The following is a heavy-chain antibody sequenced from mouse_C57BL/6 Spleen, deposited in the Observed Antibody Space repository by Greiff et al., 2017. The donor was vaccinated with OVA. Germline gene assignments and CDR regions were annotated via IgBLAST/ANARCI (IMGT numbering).Heavy chain of an antibody. CDR3: ARSPSTTVVAYYAMCY. Sequence: QVQLQQSGPELVKPGASVKISCTASGYAFSSSWMNWVKQRPGKGLEWIGRIYPGDGDTYYTGKFKGKATLTADKTSSTAYMQLSSLTSEDSAVYFWARSPSTTVVAYYAMCYRGQGASVTVS. D-gene: IGHD1-1*01. J-gene: IGHJ4*01. V-gene: IGHV1-82*01. CDR1: GYAFSSSW. CDR2: IYPGDGDT.